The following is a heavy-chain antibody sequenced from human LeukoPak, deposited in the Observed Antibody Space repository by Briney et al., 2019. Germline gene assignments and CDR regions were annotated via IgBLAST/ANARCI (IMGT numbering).Heavy chain of an antibody. CDR2: IKQDGSEK. V-gene: IGHV3-7*01. CDR1: GFTLRSYW. CDR3: ARDAGGRTQREGWFDP. J-gene: IGHJ5*02. D-gene: IGHD1-26*01. Sequence: GGSLRVSCAASGFTLRSYWMSWVRQAPGRGLEWVANIKQDGSEKYYVDSVKGRFTISRDNAKNSLYLQMNGLRVEDTAVYYCARDAGGRTQREGWFDPWGQGTLVTVSS.